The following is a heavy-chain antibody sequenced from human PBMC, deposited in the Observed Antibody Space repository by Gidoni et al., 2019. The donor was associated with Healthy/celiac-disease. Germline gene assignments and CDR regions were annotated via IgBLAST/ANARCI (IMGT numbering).Heavy chain of an antibody. CDR3: ARDYGRVWLDY. CDR1: GFTFSSYG. Sequence: QVQLVESGGGVVQPGRSLRLSCAASGFTFSSYGMHWVRQAPGKGLEWVAVIWYDGSNKYYADSVKGRFTISRDNSKNTLYLQMNSLRAEDTAVYYCARDYGRVWLDYWGQGTLVTVSS. J-gene: IGHJ4*02. CDR2: IWYDGSNK. D-gene: IGHD5-18*01. V-gene: IGHV3-33*01.